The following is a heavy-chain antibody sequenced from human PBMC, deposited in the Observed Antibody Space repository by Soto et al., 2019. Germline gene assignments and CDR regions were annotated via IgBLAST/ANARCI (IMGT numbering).Heavy chain of an antibody. D-gene: IGHD1-26*01. V-gene: IGHV1-2*04. CDR1: GYTFTGYY. CDR3: ATRSLSTIYYGMDV. CDR2: INPNSGGT. J-gene: IGHJ6*02. Sequence: VASVKVSCKASGYTFTGYYMHWVRQAPGQGLEWMGWINPNSGGTNYAQKFQGWVTMTRDTSISTAYMELSRLRSDGTAVYYCATRSLSTIYYGMDVWGQGTTVTVSS.